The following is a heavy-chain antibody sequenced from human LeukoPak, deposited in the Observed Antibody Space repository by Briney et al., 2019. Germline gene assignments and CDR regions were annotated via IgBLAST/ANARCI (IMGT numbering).Heavy chain of an antibody. CDR2: INHSGST. Sequence: SETLSLTCAVYGGSFSGYYWSWIRQPPGKGLEWIGEINHSGSTNYNPSLKSRVTVSVDTSKNQFSLKLSSVTAADTAVYYCARDLLKRGYYYGSRSHPRRGMDVWGKGTTVTVSS. J-gene: IGHJ6*04. V-gene: IGHV4-34*01. CDR1: GGSFSGYY. D-gene: IGHD3-10*01. CDR3: ARDLLKRGYYYGSRSHPRRGMDV.